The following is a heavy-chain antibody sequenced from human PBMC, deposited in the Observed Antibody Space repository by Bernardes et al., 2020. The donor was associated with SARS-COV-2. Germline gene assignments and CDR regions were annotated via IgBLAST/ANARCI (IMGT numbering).Heavy chain of an antibody. Sequence: SETLSLTCAVYGGSFSGYSWSWIRQPPGKGLEWIGEINHSGSTNYNPSLKSRVTISVDTSENQFSLKLSSVTAADTAGYYFARGRNSFYYDSSVYYYWGQGTLVTVSS. D-gene: IGHD3-22*01. CDR3: ARGRNSFYYDSSVYYY. V-gene: IGHV4-34*01. CDR1: GGSFSGYS. CDR2: INHSGST. J-gene: IGHJ4*02.